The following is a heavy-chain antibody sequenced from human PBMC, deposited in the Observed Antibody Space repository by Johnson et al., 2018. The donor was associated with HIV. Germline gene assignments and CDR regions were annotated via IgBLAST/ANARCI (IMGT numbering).Heavy chain of an antibody. D-gene: IGHD1-1*01. CDR1: GFSFSTYT. CDR3: AKDMNWNLIGDGFDI. Sequence: VQLVESGGGVVQPGRSLRLSCAASGFSFSTYTMHWVRPAPGKGLEWVALISYDGSNKYYADSVKGRFTISRDNSKNTLYLQMNSLRPEDTALYYCAKDMNWNLIGDGFDIWGQGTMVTVSS. V-gene: IGHV3-30-3*01. J-gene: IGHJ3*02. CDR2: ISYDGSNK.